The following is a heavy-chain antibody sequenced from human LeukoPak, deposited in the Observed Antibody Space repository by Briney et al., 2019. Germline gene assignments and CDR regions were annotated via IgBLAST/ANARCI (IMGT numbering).Heavy chain of an antibody. CDR3: ARSLSPQGTWFDP. V-gene: IGHV4-31*03. J-gene: IGHJ5*02. CDR2: IYYSGST. Sequence: PSETLSLTCTVSGGSISSGGYYWSWIRQHPGKGLEWIGYIYYSGSTYYNPSLKSRVTISVDTSKNQFSLKLSSVTAADTAVYCCARSLSPQGTWFDPWGQGTLVTVSS. CDR1: GGSISSGGYY. D-gene: IGHD2/OR15-2a*01.